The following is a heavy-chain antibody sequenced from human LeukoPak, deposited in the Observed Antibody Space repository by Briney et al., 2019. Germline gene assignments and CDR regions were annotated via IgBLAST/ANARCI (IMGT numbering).Heavy chain of an antibody. CDR3: ARGAVAGIELSHWFDP. CDR1: GGSISSGYY. CDR2: IYHSGST. J-gene: IGHJ5*02. D-gene: IGHD6-19*01. Sequence: SETLSLTCTVSGGSISSGYYWGWIRQPPGKGLEWIGSIYHSGSTYYNPSLKSRVTISVDTSKNKFSLKLSSVTAADTAVYYCARGAVAGIELSHWFDPWGQGTLVTVS. V-gene: IGHV4-38-2*02.